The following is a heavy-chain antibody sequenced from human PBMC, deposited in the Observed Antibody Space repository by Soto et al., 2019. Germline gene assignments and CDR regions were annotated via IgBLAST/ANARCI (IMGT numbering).Heavy chain of an antibody. CDR1: GYIFTSYW. CDR2: IYPGDSDT. D-gene: IGHD6-6*01. Sequence: PGESLKISCNGSGYIFTSYWIGWVRQMPGKGLEWMGVIYPGDSDTRYSPSFQGQVTISADKSISTAYLQWSSLKASDTAMYYCATSNNSSSRYYYYYYGMDVWGQGTTVTVSS. CDR3: ATSNNSSSRYYYYYYGMDV. V-gene: IGHV5-51*01. J-gene: IGHJ6*02.